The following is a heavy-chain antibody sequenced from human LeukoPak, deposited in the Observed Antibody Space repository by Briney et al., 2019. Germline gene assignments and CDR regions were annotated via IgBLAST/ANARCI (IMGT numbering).Heavy chain of an antibody. D-gene: IGHD5-18*01. CDR2: IKSKTDGGTT. CDR1: GFTFSNAW. Sequence: GGSLRLSCAASGFTFSNAWMSWVRQAPGKGLEWVGRIKSKTDGGTTDYAAPVKGRFTISRDDSKNTLYLQMNSLKTEDTAVYYCTAERWRYSCGYYYYYYMDVWGKGTTVTVSS. V-gene: IGHV3-15*01. CDR3: TAERWRYSCGYYYYYYMDV. J-gene: IGHJ6*03.